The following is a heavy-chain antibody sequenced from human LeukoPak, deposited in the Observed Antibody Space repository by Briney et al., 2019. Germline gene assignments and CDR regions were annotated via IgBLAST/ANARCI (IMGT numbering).Heavy chain of an antibody. Sequence: GESLKISCKGSGYSFTSYWIGWVRQMPGKGLEWMGIIYPGDSDTRYSPSFQGQVTISADKSISTAYLQWSSLKASDIAMYYCARPRGVSGSYSPYYFDYWGQGTLVTVSS. CDR3: ARPRGVSGSYSPYYFDY. J-gene: IGHJ4*02. V-gene: IGHV5-51*01. D-gene: IGHD1-26*01. CDR1: GYSFTSYW. CDR2: IYPGDSDT.